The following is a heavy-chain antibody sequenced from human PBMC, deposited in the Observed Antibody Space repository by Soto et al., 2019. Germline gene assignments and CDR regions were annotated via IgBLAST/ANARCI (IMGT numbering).Heavy chain of an antibody. J-gene: IGHJ5*02. CDR2: ISGSGDRA. CDR1: GFTFSSCA. V-gene: IGHV3-23*01. D-gene: IGHD3-10*01. Sequence: GGSLRLSCAASGFTFSSCAMSWVRQAPGKGLEWVSVISGSGDRAFYSDSVKGRFTISRDNSKNTLYLHMNSLRAEDTAVYYCASSAFDPCAQGTLVTVSS. CDR3: ASSAFDP.